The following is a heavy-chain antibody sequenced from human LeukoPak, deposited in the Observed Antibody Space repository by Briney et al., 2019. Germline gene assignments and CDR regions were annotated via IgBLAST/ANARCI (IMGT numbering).Heavy chain of an antibody. CDR3: ARDQRKYSSGWYVPELDY. D-gene: IGHD6-19*01. Sequence: GESLRLSCAASGFTFSNYWMDWVRQAPGKGLEWVANIKQDGSEKYYVDSVKGRFTNSRDNAKNSLYLQMNSLRAEDTAVYYCARDQRKYSSGWYVPELDYWGQGTLVTVSS. CDR2: IKQDGSEK. J-gene: IGHJ4*02. V-gene: IGHV3-7*01. CDR1: GFTFSNYW.